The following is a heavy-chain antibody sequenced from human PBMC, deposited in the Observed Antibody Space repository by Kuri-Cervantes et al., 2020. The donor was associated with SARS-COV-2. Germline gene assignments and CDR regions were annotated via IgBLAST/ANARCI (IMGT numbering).Heavy chain of an antibody. CDR1: GVTFTRDT. Sequence: SVKVSCKASGVTFTRDTINWVRQAPGQGLEWMGRIIPDLGVTNYARKFQGRVTITADKSTNTAYMDLNSLTSEDTAVYYCARARNGNHLNEPDYWGQGTLVTVSS. CDR2: IIPDLGVT. V-gene: IGHV1-69*02. CDR3: ARARNGNHLNEPDY. D-gene: IGHD1-1*01. J-gene: IGHJ4*02.